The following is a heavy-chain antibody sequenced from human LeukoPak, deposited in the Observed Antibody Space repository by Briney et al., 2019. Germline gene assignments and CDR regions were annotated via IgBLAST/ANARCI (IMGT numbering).Heavy chain of an antibody. CDR3: ARVTSYMDSAAHLPYYFDY. V-gene: IGHV1-2*02. Sequence: ASVKVSCKASGYTFIGYYIHWPRQATGQGLEWMGYVGPKKGDTNYAQRFQGRVTMTTDTSINTVYMDLSGLRSDDTAIYYCARVTSYMDSAAHLPYYFDYWGQGTLVTVSS. J-gene: IGHJ4*02. CDR2: VGPKKGDT. CDR1: GYTFIGYY. D-gene: IGHD1-26*01.